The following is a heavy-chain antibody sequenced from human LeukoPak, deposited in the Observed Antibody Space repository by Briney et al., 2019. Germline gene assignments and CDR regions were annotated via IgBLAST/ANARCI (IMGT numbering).Heavy chain of an antibody. CDR1: GGSISSSSYY. CDR3: ARDLATAGTPGEGFDY. CDR2: IFYSGST. V-gene: IGHV4-39*07. D-gene: IGHD6-19*01. J-gene: IGHJ4*02. Sequence: PAETLSLTCTVSGGSISSSSYYWGWIRQPPGKGLEWIGNIFYSGSTYYSPSLRSRVTISLDTSRNQFSLKLNSVTAADTAVYYCARDLATAGTPGEGFDYWGQGTLVTVSS.